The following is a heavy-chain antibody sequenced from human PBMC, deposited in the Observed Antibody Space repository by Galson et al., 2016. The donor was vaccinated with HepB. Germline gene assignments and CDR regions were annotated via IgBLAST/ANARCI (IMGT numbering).Heavy chain of an antibody. CDR3: AKWGNTYYYDNIAHWGGDYGMDV. D-gene: IGHD3-22*01. Sequence: SLRLSCAASGFTFSRYGMHWVRQAPGKGLEWVAVIWYDGSYKYYADSVKGRFTISRDNSKNTLYLQMNSLRAGDTAVYYCAKWGNTYYYDNIAHWGGDYGMDVWGQGTTVTVSS. CDR2: IWYDGSYK. J-gene: IGHJ6*02. CDR1: GFTFSRYG. V-gene: IGHV3-33*06.